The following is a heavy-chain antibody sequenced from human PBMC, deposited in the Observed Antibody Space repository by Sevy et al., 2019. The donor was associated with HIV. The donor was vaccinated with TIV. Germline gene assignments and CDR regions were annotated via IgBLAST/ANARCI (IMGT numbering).Heavy chain of an antibody. CDR3: ARDLRHLYTCGLYYYGIDV. D-gene: IGHD5-18*01. Sequence: SETLSLTCTVSGGSISGYYWSWLRQPPGKGLEWIGYIYTSGTTNYNPSLKSRVTISVDTPKSQFSLKLTSVTAADTAVYYCARDLRHLYTCGLYYYGIDVWGQGTTVTVSS. J-gene: IGHJ6*02. CDR1: GGSISGYY. CDR2: IYTSGTT. V-gene: IGHV4-59*01.